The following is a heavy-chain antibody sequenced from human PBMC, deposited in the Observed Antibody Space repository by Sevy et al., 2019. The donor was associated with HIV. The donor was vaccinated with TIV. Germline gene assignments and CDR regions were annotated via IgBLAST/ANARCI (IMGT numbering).Heavy chain of an antibody. CDR2: IIPIFGTA. V-gene: IGHV1-69*13. J-gene: IGHJ6*02. CDR1: GGTFSSYA. D-gene: IGHD4-17*01. Sequence: AAVKVSCKASGGTFSSYAISWVRQAPGQGLEWMGGIIPIFGTANYAQKFQGRVTITADESTSTAYMELSSLRSEDTAEYDCARGEGTTVTTAYYYYGMDVWGQGTTVTVSS. CDR3: ARGEGTTVTTAYYYYGMDV.